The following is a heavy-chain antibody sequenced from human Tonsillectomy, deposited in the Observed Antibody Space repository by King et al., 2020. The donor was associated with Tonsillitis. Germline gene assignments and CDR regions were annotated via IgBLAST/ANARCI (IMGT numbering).Heavy chain of an antibody. Sequence: QLQESGPGLVKPSETLSLTCTVSGGSISSSSYYWGWIRQPPGKGLEWIGSIYYSGSTYYNPSLKSRVTISVDTSKNQFSLKLSSVTAADTAVYHCAIDFVGDYFEGFDYWGQGTLVTVSS. D-gene: IGHD4-17*01. J-gene: IGHJ4*02. CDR2: IYYSGST. V-gene: IGHV4-39*01. CDR1: GGSISSSSYY. CDR3: AIDFVGDYFEGFDY.